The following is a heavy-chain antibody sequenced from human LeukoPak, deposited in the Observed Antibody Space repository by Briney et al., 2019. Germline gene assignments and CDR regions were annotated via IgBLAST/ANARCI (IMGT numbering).Heavy chain of an antibody. CDR2: INHSGST. CDR1: GGSFSGYY. V-gene: IGHV4-34*01. CDR3: AGAWAAAGTGGEKGWFDP. D-gene: IGHD6-13*01. Sequence: SETLSLTCAVYGGSFSGYYWSWIRQPPGKGLEWIGEINHSGSTNYNPSLKSRVTISVDTSKNQFSLKLSSVTAADTAVYYSAGAWAAAGTGGEKGWFDPWGQGTLVTVSS. J-gene: IGHJ5*02.